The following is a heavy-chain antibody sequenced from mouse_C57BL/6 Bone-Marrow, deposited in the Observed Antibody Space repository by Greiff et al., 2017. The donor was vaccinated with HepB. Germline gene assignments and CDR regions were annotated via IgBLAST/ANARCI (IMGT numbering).Heavy chain of an antibody. D-gene: IGHD4-1*01. Sequence: QVHVKQSGPELVKPGASVKISCKASGYAFSSSWMNWVKQRPGKGLEWIGRIYPGDGDTNYNGKFKGKATLTADKSSSTAYMQLSSLTSEDSAVYVCARHLNWDVRGNYAMDYWGQGTSVTVSS. CDR2: IYPGDGDT. J-gene: IGHJ4*01. CDR3: ARHLNWDVRGNYAMDY. CDR1: GYAFSSSW. V-gene: IGHV1-82*01.